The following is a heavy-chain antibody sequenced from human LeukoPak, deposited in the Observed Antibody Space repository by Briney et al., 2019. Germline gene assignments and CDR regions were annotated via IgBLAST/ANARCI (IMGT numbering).Heavy chain of an antibody. CDR2: MYYTGST. Sequence: PSETLSLTCTDSGGSITSSTYYWGWVRQPPGKGLEWIGHMYYTGSTYHNPSLKSRVTTSVDTSKKQFSLKLTSVTAADTAVYYCARLSMHTFGGARSGFDYWGQGTLVTVSS. CDR1: GGSITSSTYY. V-gene: IGHV4-39*01. CDR3: ARLSMHTFGGARSGFDY. J-gene: IGHJ4*02. D-gene: IGHD3-16*01.